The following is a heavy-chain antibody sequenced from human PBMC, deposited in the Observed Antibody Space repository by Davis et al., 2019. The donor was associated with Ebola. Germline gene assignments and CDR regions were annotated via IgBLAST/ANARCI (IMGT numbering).Heavy chain of an antibody. CDR2: INPSGGST. D-gene: IGHD3-3*01. J-gene: IGHJ6*02. Sequence: AASVKVSCKASGYTFTSYYMHWVRQAPGQGLEWMGIINPSGGSTSYAQKFQGRVTMTRDTSTSTVYMELSSLRSEDTAGYYCARDQFWSGYYTPIGYYGMDVWGQGTTVTVSS. CDR1: GYTFTSYY. CDR3: ARDQFWSGYYTPIGYYGMDV. V-gene: IGHV1-46*01.